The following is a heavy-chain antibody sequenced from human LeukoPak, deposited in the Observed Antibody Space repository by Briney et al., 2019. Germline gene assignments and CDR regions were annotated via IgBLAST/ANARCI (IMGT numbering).Heavy chain of an antibody. J-gene: IGHJ4*02. Sequence: PGGSLRLSYAASGFTFTGHTMTWLRQAPGKGLEWVSIIGGRDDRTYYADSVKGRFTISRDNSKNTLYLQMNSLRGEDTAVYYCAKDPNPYKWGQGTLVTVSS. V-gene: IGHV3-23*01. CDR2: IGGRDDRT. CDR3: AKDPNPYK. CDR1: GFTFTGHT. D-gene: IGHD1-1*01.